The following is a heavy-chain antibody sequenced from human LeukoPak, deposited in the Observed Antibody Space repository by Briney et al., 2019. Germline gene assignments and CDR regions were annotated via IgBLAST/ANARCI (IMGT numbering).Heavy chain of an antibody. J-gene: IGHJ4*02. D-gene: IGHD1-26*01. CDR1: GFTVSGHP. CDR3: AKDLRSFGSDFDY. CDR2: IYRGGNT. Sequence: GGSLRLSCAASGFTVSGHPMSWVRQAPGKGLEWVSVIYRGGNTYYADSVKGRFTISTDNSKNTLYLQMNSLRAEDTAVYYCAKDLRSFGSDFDYWGQGTLVTVSS. V-gene: IGHV3-53*01.